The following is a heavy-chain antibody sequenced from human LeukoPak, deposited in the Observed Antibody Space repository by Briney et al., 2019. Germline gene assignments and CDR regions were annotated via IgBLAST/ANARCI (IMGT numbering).Heavy chain of an antibody. CDR2: ISWNSGKI. J-gene: IGHJ6*02. Sequence: GGSLRLSCAASGFTFDDYAMHWVRQAPGKGLEWVSGISWNSGKIGYADSVKGRFTISRDNAKNSLHLQMNSLRDEDTALYYCVKDSVSPGYFGYGMDVWGQGTTVTVSS. V-gene: IGHV3-9*01. CDR3: VKDSVSPGYFGYGMDV. CDR1: GFTFDDYA. D-gene: IGHD2-21*01.